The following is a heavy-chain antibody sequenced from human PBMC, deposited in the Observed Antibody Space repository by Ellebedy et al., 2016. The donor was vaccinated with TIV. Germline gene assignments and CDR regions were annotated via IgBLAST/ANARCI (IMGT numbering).Heavy chain of an antibody. CDR1: GYTFTSYD. Sequence: ASVKVSCXASGYTFTSYDINWVRQATGQGLEWMGWMNPNSGNTGYAQKFQGRVTMTRNTSISTAYMELSSLRSEDTAVYYCARGVRVRGVTVYYFDYWGQGTLVTVSS. CDR3: ARGVRVRGVTVYYFDY. CDR2: MNPNSGNT. J-gene: IGHJ4*02. V-gene: IGHV1-8*01. D-gene: IGHD3-10*01.